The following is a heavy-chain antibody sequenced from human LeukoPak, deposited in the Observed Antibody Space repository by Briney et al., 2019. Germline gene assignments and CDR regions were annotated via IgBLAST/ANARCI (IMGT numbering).Heavy chain of an antibody. Sequence: DSVKGRFTISRDNAKNTLYLQMNSLRAEDTAVYYCARGPVGGAVAPDYWGQGTLVTVSS. J-gene: IGHJ4*02. CDR3: ARGPVGGAVAPDY. V-gene: IGHV3-74*01. D-gene: IGHD6-19*01.